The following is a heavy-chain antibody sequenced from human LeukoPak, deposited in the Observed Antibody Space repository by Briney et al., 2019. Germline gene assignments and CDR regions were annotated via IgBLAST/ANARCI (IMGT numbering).Heavy chain of an antibody. CDR3: ARTYYDFWSGYYSENWFDP. CDR2: IYYSGST. D-gene: IGHD3-3*01. V-gene: IGHV4-39*01. CDR1: GGSISSSSYY. Sequence: PSETLSLTCTVSGGSISSSSYYWGWIRQPPGKGLEWIVSIYYSGSTYYNPSLKSRVTISVYTSKNQFSLKLSSVTAADTAVYYCARTYYDFWSGYYSENWFDPWGQGTLVTVSS. J-gene: IGHJ5*02.